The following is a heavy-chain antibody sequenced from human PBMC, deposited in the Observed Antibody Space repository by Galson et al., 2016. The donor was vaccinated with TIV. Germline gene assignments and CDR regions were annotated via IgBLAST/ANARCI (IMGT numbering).Heavy chain of an antibody. D-gene: IGHD5-18*01. Sequence: SVKVSCKASGGTFSTYVFSWLRQAPGQGLEWMGVINPIFGTANYAQTFQGRLTITADESTSPAYMELSSMRSEDTAVYYRATDRNTALDTYSYYYGMDVWGQGTTVTVSS. V-gene: IGHV1-69*13. CDR2: INPIFGTA. CDR3: ATDRNTALDTYSYYYGMDV. J-gene: IGHJ6*02. CDR1: GGTFSTYV.